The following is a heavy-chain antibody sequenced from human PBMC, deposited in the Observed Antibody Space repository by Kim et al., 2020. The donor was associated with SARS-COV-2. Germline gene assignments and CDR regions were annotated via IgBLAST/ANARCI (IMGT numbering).Heavy chain of an antibody. Sequence: ASVKVSCKASGYTFTGYYMHWVRQAPGQGLEWMGWFNPNSGGTNYAQKFQGWVTMTRDTSISTAYMELSRLRSDDTAVYYCARGFCSGGSCSYYFDYWGQGTLVTVSS. CDR1: GYTFTGYY. D-gene: IGHD2-15*01. CDR2: FNPNSGGT. V-gene: IGHV1-2*04. CDR3: ARGFCSGGSCSYYFDY. J-gene: IGHJ4*02.